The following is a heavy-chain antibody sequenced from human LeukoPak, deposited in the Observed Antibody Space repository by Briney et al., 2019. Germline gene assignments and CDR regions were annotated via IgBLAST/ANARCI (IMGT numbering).Heavy chain of an antibody. J-gene: IGHJ4*02. CDR1: GGTFSSYT. V-gene: IGHV1-69*02. CDR3: ARAKAYCGGDCQASGRLVFDY. CDR2: IIPILGIA. Sequence: ASVKVSCKASGGTFSSYTISWVRQAPGQGLEWMGRIIPILGIANYAQKFQGRVTITADKSTSTAYMELSSLRSEDTAVYYCARAKAYCGGDCQASGRLVFDYWGQGTLVTVSS. D-gene: IGHD2-21*02.